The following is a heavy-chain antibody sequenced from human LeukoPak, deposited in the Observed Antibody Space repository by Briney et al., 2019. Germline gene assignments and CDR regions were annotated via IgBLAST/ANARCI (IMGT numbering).Heavy chain of an antibody. CDR1: GGSFSGYY. Sequence: PSETLSLTCAVYGGSFSGYYWSWIRQPPGKGLEWIGEINHSGSTNHNPSLKSRVTISVDTSKNQFSLKLSSVTAADTAVYYCARDRGDDYGDYFWLDWGQGTLVTVSS. V-gene: IGHV4-34*01. D-gene: IGHD4-17*01. CDR3: ARDRGDDYGDYFWLD. J-gene: IGHJ4*02. CDR2: INHSGST.